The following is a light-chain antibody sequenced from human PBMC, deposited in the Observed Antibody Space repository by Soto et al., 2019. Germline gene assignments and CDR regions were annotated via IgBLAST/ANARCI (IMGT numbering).Light chain of an antibody. J-gene: IGKJ5*01. CDR1: QGINSW. CDR3: QQAASFPIT. CDR2: TAS. Sequence: DIQMTQSPSSVSASVGDRVTITCRASQGINSWLAWYQQKPGKAPNLLIYTASSLQSGVPSRFSGSGSGTDFTLTINSLQPGDFATYYCQQAASFPITFGQGTRLEIK. V-gene: IGKV1-12*01.